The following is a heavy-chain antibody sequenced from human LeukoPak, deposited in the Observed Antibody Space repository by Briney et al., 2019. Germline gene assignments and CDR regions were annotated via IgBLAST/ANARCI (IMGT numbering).Heavy chain of an antibody. Sequence: GASVKVSCKASGYTFTSYGISWVRQAPGQGLEWMGWISAYNGNTNYAQKLQGRVTMTTDTSTSTAYMELRSLRSDDTAVYYCARGNVLLWFGELSGDWFDPWGQGTLVTVSS. J-gene: IGHJ5*02. D-gene: IGHD3-10*01. CDR2: ISAYNGNT. CDR3: ARGNVLLWFGELSGDWFDP. CDR1: GYTFTSYG. V-gene: IGHV1-18*01.